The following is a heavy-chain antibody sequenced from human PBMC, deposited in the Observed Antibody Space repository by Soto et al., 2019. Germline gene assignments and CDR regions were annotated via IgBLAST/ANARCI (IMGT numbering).Heavy chain of an antibody. CDR1: GDSVSSNSAA. CDR3: ARVKGIAAAGTGWFDP. CDR2: TYYRSKWYN. D-gene: IGHD6-13*01. V-gene: IGHV6-1*01. Sequence: QVQLQQSGPGLVKPSQTLSLTCAISGDSVSSNSAAWNWIRQSPSRGLEWLGRTYYRSKWYNDYAVSMKSRITINPDTSKNQFSLQLNSVTPEDTAVYYCARVKGIAAAGTGWFDPWGQGTLVTVSS. J-gene: IGHJ5*02.